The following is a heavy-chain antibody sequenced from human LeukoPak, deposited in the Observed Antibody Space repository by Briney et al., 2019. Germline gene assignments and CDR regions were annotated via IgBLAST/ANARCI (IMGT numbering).Heavy chain of an antibody. CDR2: ISTSSSHM. CDR1: GFTFKIYS. Sequence: PGGSLRLSCAASGFTFKIYSMNWVRQAPGKGLEWVSSISTSSSHMYYADSVKGRFTISRDNAKNSLYLQMNTLRAEDTAVYYCARDDTSAHFFDYWGQGTLVTVSS. V-gene: IGHV3-21*01. CDR3: ARDDTSAHFFDY. D-gene: IGHD3-10*01. J-gene: IGHJ4*02.